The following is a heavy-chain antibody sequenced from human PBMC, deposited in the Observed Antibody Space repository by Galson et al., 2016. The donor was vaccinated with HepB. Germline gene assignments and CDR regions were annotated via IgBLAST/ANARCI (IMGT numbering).Heavy chain of an antibody. Sequence: SCKASGYTFTDYYFMYWVRQAPGKGLEWVAVISYDGNNKYYADSVKGRFTISRDNSKNTLYLQMNSLRAEDTAVYYCAKDERCSGGSCYFGVWSQGTTVTVSS. J-gene: IGHJ6*02. CDR2: ISYDGNNK. V-gene: IGHV3-30-3*02. CDR1: GYTFTDYYF. CDR3: AKDERCSGGSCYFGV. D-gene: IGHD2-15*01.